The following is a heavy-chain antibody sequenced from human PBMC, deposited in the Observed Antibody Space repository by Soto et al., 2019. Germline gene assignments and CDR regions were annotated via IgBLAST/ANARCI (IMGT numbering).Heavy chain of an antibody. Sequence: ASVKVSCKASGYTFTSYGISWVRQAPGQGLEWMGWISAYNGNTNYAQKLQGRVTMTTDASTSTAYMELRSLRSDDTAVYYCAKTITMVRGVIIPYYYYGMDVWGQGTTVTVSS. J-gene: IGHJ6*02. CDR1: GYTFTSYG. V-gene: IGHV1-18*04. CDR3: AKTITMVRGVIIPYYYYGMDV. D-gene: IGHD3-10*01. CDR2: ISAYNGNT.